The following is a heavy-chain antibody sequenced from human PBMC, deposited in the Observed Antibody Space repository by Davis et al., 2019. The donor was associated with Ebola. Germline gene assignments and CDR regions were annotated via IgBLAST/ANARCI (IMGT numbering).Heavy chain of an antibody. CDR3: ARVDSGSYDPSYFDY. D-gene: IGHD1-26*01. CDR1: GFIFNNYA. Sequence: GESLKISCAASGFIFNNYAMHWVRQASGKGLEWVAVISYTGGNEHYADSVRGQFTISRDSSNSTLYLQMNSLRAEDTAVYYCARVDSGSYDPSYFDYWGQGTLVTVSS. V-gene: IGHV3-30-3*01. J-gene: IGHJ4*02. CDR2: ISYTGGNE.